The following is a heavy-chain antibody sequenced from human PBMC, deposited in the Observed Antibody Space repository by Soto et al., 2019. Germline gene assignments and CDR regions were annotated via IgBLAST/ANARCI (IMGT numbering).Heavy chain of an antibody. CDR2: ISYDGSNK. D-gene: IGHD2-21*02. V-gene: IGHV3-30-3*01. Sequence: PGGSLRLSCAASGFTFSSYAMHWVRQAPGKGLEWVAVISYDGSNKYYADSVKGRFTISRDNSKNTLYLQMNSLRAEDTAVYYCAREGRTIWLDQNVVVTAMGPDYWGQGTLVTVSS. J-gene: IGHJ4*02. CDR3: AREGRTIWLDQNVVVTAMGPDY. CDR1: GFTFSSYA.